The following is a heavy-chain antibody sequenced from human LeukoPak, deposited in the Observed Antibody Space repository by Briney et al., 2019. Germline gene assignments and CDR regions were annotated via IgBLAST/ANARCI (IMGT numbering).Heavy chain of an antibody. CDR2: INHSGST. CDR3: AREGGYLPLHY. CDR1: GGSFSGYY. Sequence: SETLSLTCAVYGGSFSGYYWSWIRQPPGKGLEWIGEINHSGSTNYNPSLKNRVTISVDASKNQFSLKLSSVTAADTAVYYCAREGGYLPLHYWGQGTLVTVSS. D-gene: IGHD2-15*01. J-gene: IGHJ4*02. V-gene: IGHV4-34*01.